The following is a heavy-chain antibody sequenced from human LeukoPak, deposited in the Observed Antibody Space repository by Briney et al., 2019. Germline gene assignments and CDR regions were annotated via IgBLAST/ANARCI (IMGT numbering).Heavy chain of an antibody. CDR3: ARDLSSSPYYYGMDV. CDR1: GGSISSYY. J-gene: IGHJ6*02. D-gene: IGHD6-13*01. CDR2: IYTSGST. Sequence: PSETLSLTCTVSGGSISSYYWSWIRQPAGKGLEWIGRIYTSGSTNYNPSLKSRVTMSVDTSKSQFSLKLSSVTAADTAVYYCARDLSSSPYYYGMDVWGQGTTVTVSS. V-gene: IGHV4-4*07.